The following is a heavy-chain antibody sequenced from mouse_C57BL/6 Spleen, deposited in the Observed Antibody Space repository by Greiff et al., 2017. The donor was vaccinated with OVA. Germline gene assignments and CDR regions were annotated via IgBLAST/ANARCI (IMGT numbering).Heavy chain of an antibody. CDR1: GYTFTDYN. V-gene: IGHV1-22*01. J-gene: IGHJ2*01. CDR3: ARLGTGNFDY. Sequence: VQLKESGPELVKPGASVKMSCKASGYTFTDYNMHWVKQSHGKSLEWIGYINPNNGGTSYNQKFKGKATLTVNKSSSTAYMELRSLTSEDSAVYYCARLGTGNFDYWGQGTTLTVSS. CDR2: INPNNGGT. D-gene: IGHD4-1*01.